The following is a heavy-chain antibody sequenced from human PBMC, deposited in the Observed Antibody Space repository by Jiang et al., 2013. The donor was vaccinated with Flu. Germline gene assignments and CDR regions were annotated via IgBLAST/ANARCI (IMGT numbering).Heavy chain of an antibody. D-gene: IGHD3-22*01. Sequence: KPTQTLTLTCTFSGFSLTTSGVGVGWIRQPPGKALEWLALIYWDNDESYSPSLRSRLTITKDTSKNQVVLTMTNMDPVDTATYYCAHRRRYDSSGGKENWFDPWGQGILVTVSS. J-gene: IGHJ5*02. CDR2: IYWDNDE. V-gene: IGHV2-5*02. CDR1: GFSLTTSGVG. CDR3: AHRRRYDSSGGKENWFDP.